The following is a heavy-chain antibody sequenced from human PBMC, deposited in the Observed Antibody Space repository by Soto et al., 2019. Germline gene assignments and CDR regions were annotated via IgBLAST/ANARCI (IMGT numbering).Heavy chain of an antibody. CDR1: GYTFTGYY. CDR2: INPNSGGT. V-gene: IGHV1-2*04. J-gene: IGHJ3*02. CDR3: VRFSSRDPDAFDI. Sequence: ASVKVSCKASGYTFTGYYMHWVRQAPGQGLEWMGWINPNSGGTNYAQKFQGWVTMTRDTSISTAYMELSRLRSDDTAVYYCVRFSSRDPDAFDIWGQGTMVTVSS. D-gene: IGHD2-2*01.